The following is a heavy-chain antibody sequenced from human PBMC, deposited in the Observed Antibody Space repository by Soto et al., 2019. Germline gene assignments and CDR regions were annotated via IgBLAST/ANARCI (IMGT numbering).Heavy chain of an antibody. CDR1: GYTFTSYA. CDR2: INAGNGNT. Sequence: QVQLVQSGAEVKKPGASVKVSCKASGYTFTSYAMHWVRQAPGQRLEWMGWINAGNGNTKYSQKFQGRVTITRDTSASTAYMELSSLRSEDTAVYYCARDYGDYEPDYYYCMDVWGQGTTVTVSS. V-gene: IGHV1-3*01. D-gene: IGHD4-17*01. CDR3: ARDYGDYEPDYYYCMDV. J-gene: IGHJ6*02.